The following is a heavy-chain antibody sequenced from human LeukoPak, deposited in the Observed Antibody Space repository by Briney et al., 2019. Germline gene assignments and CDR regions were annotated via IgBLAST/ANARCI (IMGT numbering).Heavy chain of an antibody. J-gene: IGHJ3*02. Sequence: GGSLRLSCAASGFAFSDYYMNWIRQAPGKGLEWVSYISSSSSYINYADSVKGRFTISRDNAKNSLYLQMNSLRAEDTAVYYCAKARLRNDAFDIWGQGTRVTVSS. CDR2: ISSSSSYI. V-gene: IGHV3-11*03. D-gene: IGHD4-17*01. CDR3: AKARLRNDAFDI. CDR1: GFAFSDYY.